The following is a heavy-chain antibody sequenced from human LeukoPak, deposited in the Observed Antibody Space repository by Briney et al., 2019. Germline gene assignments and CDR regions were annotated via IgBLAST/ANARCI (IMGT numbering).Heavy chain of an antibody. J-gene: IGHJ4*02. CDR1: GGSISSYY. D-gene: IGHD5-24*01. V-gene: IGHV4-59*01. CDR2: IYYSGST. CDR3: ARGGMATFY. Sequence: SETLSLTYTVSGGSISSYYWSWIRQPPGRGLEWIGYIYYSGSTNYNPSLKSRVTISVDTSKNQFSLKLSSVTAADTAVYYCARGGMATFYWGQGTLVTVSS.